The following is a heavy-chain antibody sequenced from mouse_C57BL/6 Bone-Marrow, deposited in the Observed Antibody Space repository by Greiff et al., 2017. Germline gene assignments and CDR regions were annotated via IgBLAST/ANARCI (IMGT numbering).Heavy chain of an antibody. J-gene: IGHJ4*01. CDR1: GYTFTSYW. Sequence: QVQLQQPEAELVKPGASVKLSCKASGYTFTSYWMHWVKQRPGQGLEWIGMIHPNSGSTNYNEKFKSKATLTVDKSSSTAYMQLSSLTSEDSAVYYCARYPSYYAMDYWGQGTSVTVSS. CDR3: ARYPSYYAMDY. V-gene: IGHV1-64*01. CDR2: IHPNSGST.